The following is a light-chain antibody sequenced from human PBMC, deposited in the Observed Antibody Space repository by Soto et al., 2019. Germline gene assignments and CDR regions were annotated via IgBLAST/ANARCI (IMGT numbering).Light chain of an antibody. CDR2: AAS. J-gene: IGKJ4*01. CDR3: QQYYNYPLT. V-gene: IGKV1-8*01. Sequence: AIRMTQSPSSFSASTGDRVTITCRASQGITSYLAWYQQKLGKAPKLLIYAASTLQSGVPSRFSGSGSGTDFTLTISYLQSEDSATYYWQQYYNYPLTFGGGTKVEI. CDR1: QGITSY.